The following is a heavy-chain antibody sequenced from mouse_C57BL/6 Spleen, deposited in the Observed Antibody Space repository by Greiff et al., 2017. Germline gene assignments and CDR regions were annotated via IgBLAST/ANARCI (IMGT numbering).Heavy chain of an antibody. V-gene: IGHV5-9-1*02. D-gene: IGHD2-5*01. CDR2: ISSGGDYI. J-gene: IGHJ4*01. Sequence: EVQRVESGEGLVKPGGSLKLSCAASGFTFSSYAMSWVRQTPEKRLEWVAYISSGGDYIYYADTVKGRFTISRDNARNTLYLQMSSLKSEDTAMYYCTRVPYYSSYGAMDYWGQGTSVTVSS. CDR1: GFTFSSYA. CDR3: TRVPYYSSYGAMDY.